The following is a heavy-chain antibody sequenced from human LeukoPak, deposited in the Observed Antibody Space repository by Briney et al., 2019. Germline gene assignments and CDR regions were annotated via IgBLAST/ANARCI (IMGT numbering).Heavy chain of an antibody. V-gene: IGHV3-23*01. CDR2: ISGSGGST. D-gene: IGHD3-9*01. Sequence: GGSLRLSCAASGFTFSSYAMSWVRQAPGKGLEWVSAISGSGGSTYYPDSVNGRFTISRDNSKNTLYLQMNRLRAEDTAVYYCANNMLRYFDWLLSGVEGFDYWGQGTLVTVSS. CDR3: ANNMLRYFDWLLSGVEGFDY. CDR1: GFTFSSYA. J-gene: IGHJ4*02.